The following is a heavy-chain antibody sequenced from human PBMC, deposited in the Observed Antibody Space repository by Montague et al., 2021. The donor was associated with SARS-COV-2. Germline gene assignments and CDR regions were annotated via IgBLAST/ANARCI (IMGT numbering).Heavy chain of an antibody. D-gene: IGHD5-24*01. CDR2: TNHNGGT. CDR1: GVSLSGAF. CDR3: ARLMGNNGYNRFDP. V-gene: IGHV4-34*01. Sequence: SETLSLTCAVSGVSLSGAFWSWVRQPPGKRLEWIGETNHNGGTTYNPSPLSRVTISSDTSKNQFSLSLKSVSAADTAVYFRARLMGNNGYNRFDPWGQGTLVTVSS. J-gene: IGHJ5*02.